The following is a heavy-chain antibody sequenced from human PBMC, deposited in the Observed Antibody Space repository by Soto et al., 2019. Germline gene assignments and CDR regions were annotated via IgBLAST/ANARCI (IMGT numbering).Heavy chain of an antibody. J-gene: IGHJ4*02. CDR3: ARDHGGEYYGSGRLEYYFDY. CDR1: GFTFSSYW. Sequence: GGSLRLSCAASGFTFSSYWMSWVRQAPGKGLEWVANIKQDGSEKYYVDSVKGRFTISRDNAKNSLYLQMNSLRAEDTAVYYCARDHGGEYYGSGRLEYYFDYRGQGTLVTVSS. V-gene: IGHV3-7*01. CDR2: IKQDGSEK. D-gene: IGHD3-10*01.